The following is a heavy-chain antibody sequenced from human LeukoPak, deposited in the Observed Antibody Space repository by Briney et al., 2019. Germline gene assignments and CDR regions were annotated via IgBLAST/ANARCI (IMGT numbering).Heavy chain of an antibody. D-gene: IGHD3-22*01. V-gene: IGHV3-48*01. CDR1: GFTFSTYS. J-gene: IGHJ4*02. CDR3: ARDRRYYYDTSGHSNLDY. CDR2: ISSRSSTI. Sequence: GGSLRLSCVASGFTFSTYSMNWVRQAPGKGLEWVSYISSRSSTIYYADSVKGRFTISRDNAKNSLYLQMNSLRAEDTAVYYCARDRRYYYDTSGHSNLDYWGQGTLVTVSS.